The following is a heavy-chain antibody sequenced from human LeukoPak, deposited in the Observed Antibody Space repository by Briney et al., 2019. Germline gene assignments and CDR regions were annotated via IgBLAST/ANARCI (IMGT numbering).Heavy chain of an antibody. D-gene: IGHD5-24*01. V-gene: IGHV1-46*01. CDR1: GGSFSSSA. Sequence: ASVKVSCKASGGSFSSSALSWVRQAPGQGLEWMGIINPSGGSTSYAQKFQGRVTMTRDMSTSTVYMELSSLRSEDTAVYYCARAGGRDGYNLDWFEVDYWGQGTLVTVSS. CDR3: ARAGGRDGYNLDWFEVDY. CDR2: INPSGGST. J-gene: IGHJ4*02.